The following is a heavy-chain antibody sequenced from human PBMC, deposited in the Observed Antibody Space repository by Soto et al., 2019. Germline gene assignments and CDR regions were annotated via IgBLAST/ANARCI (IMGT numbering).Heavy chain of an antibody. Sequence: PGGSLRLSCAASGFTFSSYAMSWVRQPPGKGMEWASAISCSGGSTYYADSVKGRCTISIDNSKNARYLRMNSVRAEDPAVYYCAREGKGPTRYSPWDYWVQGTLVTVSS. CDR3: AREGKGPTRYSPWDY. J-gene: IGHJ4*02. V-gene: IGHV3-23*01. CDR2: ISCSGGST. D-gene: IGHD3-9*01. CDR1: GFTFSSYA.